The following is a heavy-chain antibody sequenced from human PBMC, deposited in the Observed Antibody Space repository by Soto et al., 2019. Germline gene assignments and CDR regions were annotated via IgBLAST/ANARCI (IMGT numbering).Heavy chain of an antibody. CDR3: AKDYGGPRGYFDY. CDR1: GFTFSSYG. Sequence: PGGSLSLSCAASGFTFSSYGMHWVRQAPGKGLEWVAVISYDGSNKYYADSVKGRFTISRDNSKNTLYLQMNSLRAEDTAVYYCAKDYGGPRGYFDYWGQGTLVTVSS. J-gene: IGHJ4*02. V-gene: IGHV3-30*18. CDR2: ISYDGSNK. D-gene: IGHD4-17*01.